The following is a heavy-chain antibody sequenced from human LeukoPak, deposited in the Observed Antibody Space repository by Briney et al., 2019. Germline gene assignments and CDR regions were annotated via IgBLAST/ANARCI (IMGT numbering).Heavy chain of an antibody. J-gene: IGHJ5*02. CDR2: IYHSGST. CDR1: GGSINSDY. V-gene: IGHV4-59*01. D-gene: IGHD3-10*01. CDR3: ARDARDYYGSGSSINWFDP. Sequence: SETLSLTCSVSGGSINSDYWNWIRQPPGKGLEWIGYIYHSGSTNYNPSLKSRVTISIDKSKKQFSLKLSSVTAADTAVYYCARDARDYYGSGSSINWFDPWGQGTLVTVSS.